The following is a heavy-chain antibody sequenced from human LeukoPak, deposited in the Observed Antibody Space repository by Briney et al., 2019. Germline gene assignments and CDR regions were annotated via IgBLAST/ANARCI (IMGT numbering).Heavy chain of an antibody. CDR2: ISWNSGSI. D-gene: IGHD6-19*01. CDR1: GFTFADYA. V-gene: IGHV3-9*03. CDR3: AKDIRAVAGASSAFDI. J-gene: IGHJ3*02. Sequence: GGSLRLSCAASGFTFADYAMHWVRQAPGKGLEWVSGISWNSGSIGYADSVKGRFTIPRDNAKNSLYLQMNSLRAEDMALYYCAKDIRAVAGASSAFDIWGQGTMVTVSS.